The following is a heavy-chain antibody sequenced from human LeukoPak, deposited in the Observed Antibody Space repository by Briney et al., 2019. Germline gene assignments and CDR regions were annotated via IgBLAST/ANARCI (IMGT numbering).Heavy chain of an antibody. J-gene: IGHJ4*02. CDR1: GFTFSSNY. CDR3: ARETEDTAIDY. D-gene: IGHD5-18*01. V-gene: IGHV3-66*01. CDR2: IYSGGST. Sequence: GGSLRLSCAASGFTFSSNYMSWVRQAPGKGLEWVSVIYSGGSTYYADSVKGRFTISRDNSKNTLYLQMNSLRAEDTAVYYCARETEDTAIDYWGQGTLVTVSS.